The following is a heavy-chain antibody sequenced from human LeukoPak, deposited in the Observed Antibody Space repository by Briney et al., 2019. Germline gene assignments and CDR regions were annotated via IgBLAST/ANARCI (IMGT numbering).Heavy chain of an antibody. J-gene: IGHJ4*02. Sequence: PSETLSLTCAVYGGSFSGYYWSWIRQPPGKGLEWIGEINHSGSTNYNPSLKSRVTISVDTSKNQFSLKLSSVTAADTAVYYCARDRDYYDSSGYSTHLDYWGQGTLVTVSS. CDR3: ARDRDYYDSSGYSTHLDY. V-gene: IGHV4-34*01. D-gene: IGHD3-22*01. CDR1: GGSFSGYY. CDR2: INHSGST.